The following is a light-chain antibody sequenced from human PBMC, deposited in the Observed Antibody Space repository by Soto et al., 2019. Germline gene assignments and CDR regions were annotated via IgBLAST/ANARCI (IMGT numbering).Light chain of an antibody. CDR1: QSISTY. Sequence: DIQMTQSPSSLSASVGDRVTITCRASQSISTYLNWYQQNPGKAPKLLIYNAFSLQSGVPSRFSGSGSGTDFTLTISSLQPEDFATYYCQQSHSSPYTFGQGTKLDIK. J-gene: IGKJ2*01. CDR2: NAF. CDR3: QQSHSSPYT. V-gene: IGKV1-39*01.